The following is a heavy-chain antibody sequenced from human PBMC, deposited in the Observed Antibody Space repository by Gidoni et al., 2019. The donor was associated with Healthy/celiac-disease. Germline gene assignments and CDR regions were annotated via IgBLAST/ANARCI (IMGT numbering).Heavy chain of an antibody. CDR3: TTAPYLIDY. J-gene: IGHJ4*02. V-gene: IGHV3-15*01. CDR2: IKSKTDGGKT. CDR1: GFTFSNAW. Sequence: EVQLVESGGGLVKPGGSLRLSCAASGFTFSNAWMSWVRQAPGKGLEWVGRIKSKTDGGKTDYAAPVKGRFTISRDDSKNTLYLQMNSLKTEDTAVYYCTTAPYLIDYWGQGTLVTVSS.